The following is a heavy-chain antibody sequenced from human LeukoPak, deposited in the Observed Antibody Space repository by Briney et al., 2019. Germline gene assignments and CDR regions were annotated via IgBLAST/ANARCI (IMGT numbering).Heavy chain of an antibody. J-gene: IGHJ4*02. D-gene: IGHD2-2*02. Sequence: SVKVSCKASGGTFSSYAISWVRQAPGQGLEWMGRIIPILGIANYAQKFQGRVTITADKSTSTAYMELSSLRSEDTAVYYCARDRLYSHGRKYYFDYWGQGTLVTISS. CDR3: ARDRLYSHGRKYYFDY. CDR2: IIPILGIA. V-gene: IGHV1-69*04. CDR1: GGTFSSYA.